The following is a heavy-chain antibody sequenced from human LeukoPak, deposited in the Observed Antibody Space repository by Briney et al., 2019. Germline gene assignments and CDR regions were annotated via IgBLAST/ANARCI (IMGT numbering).Heavy chain of an antibody. V-gene: IGHV3-30*03. CDR3: ARDLEDSSPFGAFDM. D-gene: IGHD3-22*01. CDR2: ISYDGINK. Sequence: SGRSLRLSCAASGFTFSSYGMHWVRQAPGKGLEWVAVISYDGINKYYADSVKGRFTISRDNSKNTLYLQMNSLRAEDTAVYYCARDLEDSSPFGAFDMWGQGTMVTVSS. CDR1: GFTFSSYG. J-gene: IGHJ3*02.